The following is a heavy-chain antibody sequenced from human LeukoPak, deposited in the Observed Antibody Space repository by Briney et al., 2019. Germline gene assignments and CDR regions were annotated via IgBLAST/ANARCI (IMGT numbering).Heavy chain of an antibody. CDR2: ISGSSSTI. D-gene: IGHD3-22*01. Sequence: GGSLRLSCAAPGFTFSSYRMNWVRQAPGKGLEWGSYISGSSSTIYYADSVKGRFTISRDNGKNTLYLQMNSLRAEDTAVYYCARGSTYYDSSGQVPFDYWGQGTLVTVSS. V-gene: IGHV3-48*01. CDR3: ARGSTYYDSSGQVPFDY. CDR1: GFTFSSYR. J-gene: IGHJ4*02.